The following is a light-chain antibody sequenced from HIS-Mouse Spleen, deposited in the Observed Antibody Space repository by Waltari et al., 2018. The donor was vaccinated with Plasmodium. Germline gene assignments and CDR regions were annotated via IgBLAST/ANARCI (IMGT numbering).Light chain of an antibody. V-gene: IGLV1-47*01. J-gene: IGLJ3*02. CDR3: AAWDDSLSGRV. CDR2: RNN. CDR1: SSNIGSNY. Sequence: QSVLTQPPSASGTPGQRVTISCSGSSSNIGSNYVYWDQPLPGTAPKLPIYRNNPLPAGVPDRVSGSMSGTAAALAISGLRSEDEADYYCAAWDDSLSGRVFGGGTKLTVL.